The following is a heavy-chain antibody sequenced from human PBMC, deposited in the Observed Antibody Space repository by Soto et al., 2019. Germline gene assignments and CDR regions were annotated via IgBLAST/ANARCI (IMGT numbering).Heavy chain of an antibody. V-gene: IGHV1-18*01. J-gene: IGHJ6*02. CDR2: ISPDNGNT. D-gene: IGHD5-12*01. CDR3: ARALGYSGYAGMDV. CDR1: GYTFTIYG. Sequence: QVQLVQSGGEVKKPGASVKVSCKASGYTFTIYGINWVRQAPGQGLEWMGWISPDNGNTNYAQKLQGRVTMTTDTPTSTAYLELRTLRSDATALYYCARALGYSGYAGMDVWGQGTTVTVSS.